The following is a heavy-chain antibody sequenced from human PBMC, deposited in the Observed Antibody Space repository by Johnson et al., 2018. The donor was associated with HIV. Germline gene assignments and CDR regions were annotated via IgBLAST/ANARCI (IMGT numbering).Heavy chain of an antibody. D-gene: IGHD5-12*01. CDR2: IKEDGSDK. CDR1: GFSFRNYW. V-gene: IGHV3-7*01. J-gene: IGHJ3*02. Sequence: VQLVESGGDLVQPGGSLRLSCAVSGFSFRNYWMEWVRQAPGKGLVWVANIKEDGSDKYYVDSLKGRFTISRDNVQNSLSLQMNSLRPEDTAVYYCAREGWILDIWGQGTVVIVSS. CDR3: AREGWILDI.